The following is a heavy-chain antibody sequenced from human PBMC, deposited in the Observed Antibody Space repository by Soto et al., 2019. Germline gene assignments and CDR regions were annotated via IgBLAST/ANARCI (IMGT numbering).Heavy chain of an antibody. Sequence: GGSLRLSCAASGFTFSNYWMSWVRQAPGKGLEWVANIKQDGSEKYHVDSVRGRFTISRDNAKNSLYLQMNSLRAEDTAIYYCATRPHDYDSDGFFGVFDFWGQGALVTVSS. CDR1: GFTFSNYW. CDR2: IKQDGSEK. CDR3: ATRPHDYDSDGFFGVFDF. D-gene: IGHD3-22*01. J-gene: IGHJ4*02. V-gene: IGHV3-7*01.